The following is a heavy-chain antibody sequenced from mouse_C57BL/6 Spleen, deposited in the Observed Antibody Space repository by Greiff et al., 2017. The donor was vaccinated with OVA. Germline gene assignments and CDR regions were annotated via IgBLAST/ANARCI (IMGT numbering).Heavy chain of an antibody. Sequence: EVQGVESGGGLVKPGGSLKLSCAASGFTFSSYTMSWVRQTPEKRLEWVATISGGGGNTYYPDSVKGRFTISRDNAKNTLYLQMSSLRSEDTALYYCARSEYDVRYAMDYWGQGTSVTVSS. CDR3: ARSEYDVRYAMDY. V-gene: IGHV5-9*01. D-gene: IGHD2-4*01. CDR1: GFTFSSYT. CDR2: ISGGGGNT. J-gene: IGHJ4*01.